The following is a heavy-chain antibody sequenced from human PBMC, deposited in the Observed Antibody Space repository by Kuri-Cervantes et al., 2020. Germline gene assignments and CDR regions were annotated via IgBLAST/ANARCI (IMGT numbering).Heavy chain of an antibody. CDR1: GYTFTSYA. D-gene: IGHD3-3*01. J-gene: IGHJ6*02. CDR3: ARFPPRKRFWSGPRPRDYYYGMDV. Sequence: ASVKVSCKASGYTFTSYAMHWVRQAPGQRLEWMGWSNAGNGNTKYSQEFQGRVTITRDTSASTAYMELSSLRSEDTAVYYCARFPPRKRFWSGPRPRDYYYGMDVWGQGTTVTVSS. CDR2: SNAGNGNT. V-gene: IGHV1-3*02.